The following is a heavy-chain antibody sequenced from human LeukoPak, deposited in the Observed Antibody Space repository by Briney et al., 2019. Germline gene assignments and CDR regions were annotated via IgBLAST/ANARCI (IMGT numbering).Heavy chain of an antibody. CDR2: IYYSGST. V-gene: IGHV4-59*08. CDR1: GGSISSYY. J-gene: IGHJ4*02. CDR3: ARKIIAAAGTRRGYFDY. D-gene: IGHD6-13*01. Sequence: PSETLSLTCTVSGGSISSYYWSWIRQPPGKGLEWIGYIYYSGSTNYNPSLKSRVTISVDTSKNQFSLKLSSVTAADTAVYYCARKIIAAAGTRRGYFDYWGQGTLVTVSS.